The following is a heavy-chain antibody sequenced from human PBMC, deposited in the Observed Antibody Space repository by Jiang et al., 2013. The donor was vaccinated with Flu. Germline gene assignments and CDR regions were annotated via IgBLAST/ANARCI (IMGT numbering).Heavy chain of an antibody. CDR2: ISAYNGNT. V-gene: IGHV1-18*01. D-gene: IGHD6-13*01. CDR3: ARDRGSSWAIYYYYYYGMDV. Sequence: GAEVKKPGASVKVSCKASGYTFTSYGISWVRQAPGQGLEWMGWISAYNGNTNYAQKLQGRVTMTTDTSTSTAYMELRSLRSDDTAVYYCARDRGSSWAIYYYYYYGMDVWGQGTTVTVSS. CDR1: GYTFTSYG. J-gene: IGHJ6*02.